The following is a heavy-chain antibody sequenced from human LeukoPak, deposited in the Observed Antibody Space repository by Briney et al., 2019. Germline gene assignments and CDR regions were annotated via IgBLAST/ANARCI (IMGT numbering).Heavy chain of an antibody. J-gene: IGHJ4*02. Sequence: ATLKDSCKASGYSFTSYGISGVRQAAGQGFEWMGWISAYNGNTNYAQKLQGRVTMTTDTSTSTAYMELRSLRSDDTAVYYCARESARSRIYDYWGQGTLVTVSS. V-gene: IGHV1-18*01. CDR1: GYSFTSYG. CDR2: ISAYNGNT. CDR3: ARESARSRIYDY.